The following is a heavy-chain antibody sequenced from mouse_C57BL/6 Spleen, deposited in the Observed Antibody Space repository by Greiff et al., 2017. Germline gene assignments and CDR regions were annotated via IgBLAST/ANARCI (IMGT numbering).Heavy chain of an antibody. CDR3: ARTELLHYYAMDY. J-gene: IGHJ4*01. Sequence: VQLQQSGAELVKPGASVKISCKASGYAFSSYWMNWVKQRPGKGLEWIGQIYPGDGDTNYNGKLKGKATLTADKSSSTAYMQLSSLTSEDSAVYFCARTELLHYYAMDYWGQGTSVTVSS. D-gene: IGHD2-12*01. CDR1: GYAFSSYW. CDR2: IYPGDGDT. V-gene: IGHV1-80*01.